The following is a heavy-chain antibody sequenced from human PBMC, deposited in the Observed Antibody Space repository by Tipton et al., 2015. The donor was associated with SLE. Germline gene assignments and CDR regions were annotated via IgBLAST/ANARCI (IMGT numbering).Heavy chain of an antibody. Sequence: TLSLTCAVYGGSFSGYYWSWIRQPPGKGLEWIGEINHSGSTNYNPSLKSRVTISVDTSKNQFSLKLSSVTAADTAVYYCARRGIAVAGTHYWGQRTLVTVSS. V-gene: IGHV4-34*01. J-gene: IGHJ4*02. CDR3: ARRGIAVAGTHY. CDR1: GGSFSGYY. D-gene: IGHD6-19*01. CDR2: INHSGST.